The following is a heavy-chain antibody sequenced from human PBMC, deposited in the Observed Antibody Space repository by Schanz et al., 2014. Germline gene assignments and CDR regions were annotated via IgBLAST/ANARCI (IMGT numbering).Heavy chain of an antibody. Sequence: VHLEESGGGVVQPGRSLRLSCAASGFTFHTYDMHWVRQAPGKGLEWVANIGYDGSEKYYVDSVKGRFTISRDNAKNSLYLQMNSLTAEDTAVYYCARGVRIDYWGQGTLVTVSS. D-gene: IGHD3-3*01. CDR2: IGYDGSEK. V-gene: IGHV3-33*03. J-gene: IGHJ4*02. CDR1: GFTFHTYD. CDR3: ARGVRIDY.